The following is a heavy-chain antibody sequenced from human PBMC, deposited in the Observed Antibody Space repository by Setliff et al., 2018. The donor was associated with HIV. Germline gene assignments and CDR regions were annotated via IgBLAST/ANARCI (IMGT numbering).Heavy chain of an antibody. CDR3: ARREAYYDLWSGYYIY. V-gene: IGHV4-39*01. J-gene: IGHJ4*02. CDR2: IYYSGST. Sequence: SETLSLTCSVSGDSITRGSYWGWIRQPPGKGLEWSGSIYYSGSTYYNPSLKSRVTISVDTSKKQFSLKLSSVTAADTAVYYCARREAYYDLWSGYYIYWGQGTLVTVSS. D-gene: IGHD3-3*01. CDR1: GDSITRGSY.